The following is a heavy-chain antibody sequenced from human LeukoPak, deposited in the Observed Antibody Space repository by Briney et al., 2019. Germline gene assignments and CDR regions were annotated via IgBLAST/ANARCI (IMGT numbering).Heavy chain of an antibody. V-gene: IGHV4-39*01. CDR3: ARQYGLGRWYFDF. CDR2: VYYSGIT. Sequence: PSETLSLTCTVSGGSISSSSYYWGWIRQPPGKGLEWIGSVYYSGITYYNPSLKSRVPISVDTSKNQFSLRQSSVTAADTAVYYCARQYGLGRWYFDFWGQGTLVTVSS. CDR1: GGSISSSSYY. J-gene: IGHJ4*02. D-gene: IGHD3-10*01.